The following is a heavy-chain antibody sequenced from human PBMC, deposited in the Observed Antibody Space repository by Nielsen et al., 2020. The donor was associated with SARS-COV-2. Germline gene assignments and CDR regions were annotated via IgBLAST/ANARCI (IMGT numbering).Heavy chain of an antibody. CDR3: AREGELSAFDI. J-gene: IGHJ3*02. D-gene: IGHD1-26*01. CDR2: IIPILGIA. Sequence: SVKVSCKASGGTFSSYAISWVRQAPGQGLEWMGRIIPILGIANYAQKFQGRVTITADKSTSTVYMELSSLRSDDTAVYYCAREGELSAFDIWGQGTMVTVSS. V-gene: IGHV1-69*04. CDR1: GGTFSSYA.